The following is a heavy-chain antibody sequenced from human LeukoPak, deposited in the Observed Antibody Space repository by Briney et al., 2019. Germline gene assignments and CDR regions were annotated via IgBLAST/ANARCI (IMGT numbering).Heavy chain of an antibody. V-gene: IGHV3-7*01. CDR2: IQQDGGEK. J-gene: IGHJ3*02. D-gene: IGHD5-12*01. Sequence: GGSLRLSCAASGFSFSNYWMTWVRQAPGKGLEWVANIQQDGGEKYYVDSVKGRFTISRDNAKNSLCLHMNSLRAEDTAIYYCARGTLGYSGYDFRIYAAFDIWGQGTMVTVSS. CDR3: ARGTLGYSGYDFRIYAAFDI. CDR1: GFSFSNYW.